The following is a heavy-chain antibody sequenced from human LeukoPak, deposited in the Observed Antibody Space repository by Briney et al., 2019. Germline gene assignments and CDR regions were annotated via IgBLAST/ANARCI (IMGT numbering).Heavy chain of an antibody. V-gene: IGHV3-23*01. Sequence: GGSLRLSCAASGFRFSRYWMSWVRQAPGKGLEWVSAISGSGGSTYYADSVKGRFTISRDNSKNTLYLQMNSLRAEDTAVYYCATKGVVPAAMGNNWFDPWGQGTLVTVSS. J-gene: IGHJ5*02. CDR1: GFRFSRYW. D-gene: IGHD2-2*01. CDR2: ISGSGGST. CDR3: ATKGVVPAAMGNNWFDP.